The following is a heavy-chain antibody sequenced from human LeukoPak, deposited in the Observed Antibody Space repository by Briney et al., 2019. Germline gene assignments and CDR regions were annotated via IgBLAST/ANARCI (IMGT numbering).Heavy chain of an antibody. D-gene: IGHD3-16*01. J-gene: IGHJ4*02. Sequence: SETLSLTCAVYGGSFSGYYWSWICQPPGKGLEWIGEINHSGSTNYNPSLKSRVTISVDTSKNQFSLKLSSVTAADTAVYYCARGRPIPWGTPFDYWGQGTLVTVSS. CDR1: GGSFSGYY. CDR3: ARGRPIPWGTPFDY. CDR2: INHSGST. V-gene: IGHV4-34*01.